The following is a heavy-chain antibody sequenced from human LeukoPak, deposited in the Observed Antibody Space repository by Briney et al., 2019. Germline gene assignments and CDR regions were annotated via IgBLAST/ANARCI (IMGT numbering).Heavy chain of an antibody. CDR2: IYYSGST. CDR3: ARVRDYYYYGMDV. V-gene: IGHV4-59*01. CDR1: GGSISSYY. J-gene: IGHJ6*02. Sequence: SETLSLTCTVSGGSISSYYWSWIRQPPGKGLEWIGYIYYSGSTNYNPSLKSRGTISVDTSKNQFSLKLCSVTAADTAVYYCARVRDYYYYGMDVWGQGTTVTVSS. D-gene: IGHD3-3*01.